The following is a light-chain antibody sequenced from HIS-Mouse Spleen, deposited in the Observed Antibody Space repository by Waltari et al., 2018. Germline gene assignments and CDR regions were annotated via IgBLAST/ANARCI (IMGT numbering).Light chain of an antibody. J-gene: IGLJ3*02. Sequence: QSALTQPASVSGSPGQSVTISCTGTSSGCGGYNLGSWYQQHPGKAPKLMIYEGSKRPSGVSNRFSGSKSGNTASLTISGLQAEDEADYYCCSYAGSSTWVFGGGTKLTVL. V-gene: IGLV2-23*01. CDR1: SSGCGGYNL. CDR2: EGS. CDR3: CSYAGSSTWV.